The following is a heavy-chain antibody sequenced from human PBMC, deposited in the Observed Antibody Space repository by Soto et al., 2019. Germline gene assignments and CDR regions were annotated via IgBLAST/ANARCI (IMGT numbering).Heavy chain of an antibody. D-gene: IGHD5-18*01. V-gene: IGHV3-23*01. CDR2: ISGSGDST. Sequence: VGSLRLSCAASGFTFSSYAMSWVRQAPGKGLEWVSAISGSGDSTYYADSVKGRFTISRDNSKNTLYLQMNSLRAEDTAVYYCAINLRGYSYGPFDYWGQGTLVTVSS. CDR3: AINLRGYSYGPFDY. J-gene: IGHJ4*02. CDR1: GFTFSSYA.